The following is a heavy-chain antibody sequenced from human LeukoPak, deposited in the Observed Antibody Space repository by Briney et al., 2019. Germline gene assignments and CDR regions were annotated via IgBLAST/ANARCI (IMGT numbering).Heavy chain of an antibody. CDR3: AKDIRWYSSSSYFEY. J-gene: IGHJ4*02. CDR2: ISGDGGST. V-gene: IGHV3-43*02. Sequence: GGSLRLSCTASGFTFDDYAMHWVRQVPGKGLEWVSLISGDGGSTYYADSVKGRFTISRDNSKNSLYLQMNSLRTEDTALYYCAKDIRWYSSSSYFEYWGQGTLVTVSS. D-gene: IGHD6-13*01. CDR1: GFTFDDYA.